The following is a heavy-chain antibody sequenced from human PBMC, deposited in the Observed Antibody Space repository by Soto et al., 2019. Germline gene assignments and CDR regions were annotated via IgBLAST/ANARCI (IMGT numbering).Heavy chain of an antibody. CDR3: ARRRPNYFDY. Sequence: SETLSLTCTVSGGSVSGYYWSWIRQPPGKGLEWIAYIHYTGSSNSNPSLESRVTMSMDTSKNQFSLKLSSVTAADTAVYYCARRRPNYFDYWGQGTLVTVSS. V-gene: IGHV4-59*08. CDR2: IHYTGSS. CDR1: GGSVSGYY. J-gene: IGHJ4*02.